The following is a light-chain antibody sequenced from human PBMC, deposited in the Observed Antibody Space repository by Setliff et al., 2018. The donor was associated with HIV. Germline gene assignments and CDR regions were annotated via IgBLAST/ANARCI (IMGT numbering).Light chain of an antibody. V-gene: IGLV2-23*02. J-gene: IGLJ1*01. CDR3: CSYAGSSTPYV. Sequence: QSPLAQPASVSGSPGQSITISCTGTSSDVGSYNLVSWYQQHPGKAPKLMIYEVSKRPSGVSNRFSGSKSGNTASLTISGLQAEDEADYYCCSYAGSSTPYVFGSGTKVTVL. CDR1: SSDVGSYNL. CDR2: EVS.